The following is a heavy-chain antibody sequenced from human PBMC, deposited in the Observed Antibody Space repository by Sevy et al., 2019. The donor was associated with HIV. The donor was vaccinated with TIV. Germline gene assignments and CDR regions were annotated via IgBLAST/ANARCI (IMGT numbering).Heavy chain of an antibody. J-gene: IGHJ4*02. V-gene: IGHV3-48*02. CDR3: ARPGSGWFEFDS. D-gene: IGHD6-19*01. CDR2: IGSTGPTI. Sequence: GGSLRLSCVASGFTFSRYSMNWVRQAPGKGLEWVSNIGSTGPTIYYANSGKGRFTISRDNAKNSLYLQMNSLREEVTAGYYCARPGSGWFEFDSWGQGTLVTVSS. CDR1: GFTFSRYS.